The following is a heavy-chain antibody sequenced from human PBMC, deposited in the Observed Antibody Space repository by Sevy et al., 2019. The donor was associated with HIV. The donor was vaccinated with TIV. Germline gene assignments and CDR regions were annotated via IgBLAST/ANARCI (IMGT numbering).Heavy chain of an antibody. Sequence: GGSLTLSCAASGFTFSSYAMSWVRQAPGKGLEWVSAISGSGGSTYYADSVKGRFTISRDNSKNTLYLQMNSLRAEDTAVYYCAKDIAAAGRAEYFQHWGQGTLVTVSS. V-gene: IGHV3-23*01. CDR3: AKDIAAAGRAEYFQH. J-gene: IGHJ1*01. CDR1: GFTFSSYA. CDR2: ISGSGGST. D-gene: IGHD6-13*01.